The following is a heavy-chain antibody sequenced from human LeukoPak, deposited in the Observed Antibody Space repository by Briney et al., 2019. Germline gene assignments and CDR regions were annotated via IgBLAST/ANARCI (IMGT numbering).Heavy chain of an antibody. CDR3: ARIGYSNSCNDY. D-gene: IGHD2/OR15-2a*01. Sequence: PGGSLRLSCTASGFTFTNYWMTWVRQAPGKGLEWVANINPDGSHTYYIDSVKGRFTVSRDNAKKLVYLQVNSLRVEDTAIYYCARIGYSNSCNDYWGQGTLVTVSS. CDR2: INPDGSHT. CDR1: GFTFTNYW. V-gene: IGHV3-7*01. J-gene: IGHJ4*02.